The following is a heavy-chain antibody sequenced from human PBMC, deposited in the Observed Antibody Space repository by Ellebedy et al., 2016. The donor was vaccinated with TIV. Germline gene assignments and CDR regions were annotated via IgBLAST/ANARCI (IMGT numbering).Heavy chain of an antibody. J-gene: IGHJ4*02. CDR1: GYIFTSYD. D-gene: IGHD2-8*01. CDR3: ARDLRGSLKGGY. Sequence: AASVKVSCKASGYIFTSYDINWVRQATGQGLEWMGWMNPNSGNTGYAQKFQGRVTMTRNTSISTAYMELSSLRSEDTAVFYCARDLRGSLKGGYWGQGTLVTVSS. CDR2: MNPNSGNT. V-gene: IGHV1-8*01.